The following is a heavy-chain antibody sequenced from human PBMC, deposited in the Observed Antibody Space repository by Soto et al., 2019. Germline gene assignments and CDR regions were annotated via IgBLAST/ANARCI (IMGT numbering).Heavy chain of an antibody. V-gene: IGHV4-4*02. J-gene: IGHJ4*01. D-gene: IGHD6-13*01. CDR1: GGSISSSNW. CDR2: IYHSGST. CDR3: ARYSAASRTYYFDY. Sequence: SETLSLTCAVSGGSISSSNWWSWVRQPPGKGLEWIGEIYHSGSTNYNPSLRSRVTMSLDKSKNQLSLILYSVTAADTGVYYCARYSAASRTYYFDYWGQGTLVTVS.